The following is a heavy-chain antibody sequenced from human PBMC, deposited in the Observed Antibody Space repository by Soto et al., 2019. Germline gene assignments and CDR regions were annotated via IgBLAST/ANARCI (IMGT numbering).Heavy chain of an antibody. J-gene: IGHJ6*02. CDR1: GFTFSSYG. CDR3: AKDESIAVAGKYYYYGMDV. Sequence: QVQLVESGGGVVQPGRSLRLSCAASGFTFSSYGMHWVRQAPGKGLEWVAVISYDGSNKYYADSVKGRFTISRDNSKNTLYLQMNSLRAEDTAVYYCAKDESIAVAGKYYYYGMDVWGQGTTVTVSS. D-gene: IGHD6-19*01. CDR2: ISYDGSNK. V-gene: IGHV3-30*18.